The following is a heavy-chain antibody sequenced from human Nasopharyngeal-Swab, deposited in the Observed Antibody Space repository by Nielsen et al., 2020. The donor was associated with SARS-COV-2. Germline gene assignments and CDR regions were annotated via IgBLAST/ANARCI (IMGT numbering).Heavy chain of an antibody. V-gene: IGHV4-59*01. D-gene: IGHD6-19*01. J-gene: IGHJ6*02. Sequence: GSLRLSCTVSGGPMNNYYWTWIRQVPGKGLEWIGYVSYSGSTNYNPSLKSRVTVSVDTSKNQFSLKLSAMTAADTALYYCARDMSSGWSDVYYGMDVWGQGTTVTVSS. CDR3: ARDMSSGWSDVYYGMDV. CDR1: GGPMNNYY. CDR2: VSYSGST.